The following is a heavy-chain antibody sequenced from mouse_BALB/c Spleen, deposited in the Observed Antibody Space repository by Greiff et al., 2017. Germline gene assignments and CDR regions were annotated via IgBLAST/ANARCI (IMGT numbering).Heavy chain of an antibody. CDR3: ARHEAARATWFAY. Sequence: EVKLMESGGGLVQPGGSLKLSCAASGFTFSSYTMSWVRQTPEKRLEWVAYISNGGGSTYYPDTVKGRFTISRDNAKNTLYLQMSSLKSEDTAMYYCARHEAARATWFAYWGQGTLVTVSA. CDR2: ISNGGGST. CDR1: GFTFSSYT. J-gene: IGHJ3*01. D-gene: IGHD3-1*01. V-gene: IGHV5-12-2*01.